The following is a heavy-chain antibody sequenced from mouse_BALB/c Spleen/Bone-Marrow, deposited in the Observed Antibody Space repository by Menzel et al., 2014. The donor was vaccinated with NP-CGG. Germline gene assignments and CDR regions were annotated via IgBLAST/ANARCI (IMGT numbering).Heavy chain of an antibody. Sequence: EVKLVESGGGLVQPGGSLRLPYATSGFTFTDYYMNWVRQPPGKALEWLGFIRNKANGYITEYSVSVKGRFTISRDNSQSILYLQMNTLRAEDSATYYCARDIRLGYGMDYWGQGTSVTVSS. V-gene: IGHV7-3*02. CDR3: ARDIRLGYGMDY. D-gene: IGHD3-2*02. CDR1: GFTFTDYY. J-gene: IGHJ4*01. CDR2: IRNKANGYIT.